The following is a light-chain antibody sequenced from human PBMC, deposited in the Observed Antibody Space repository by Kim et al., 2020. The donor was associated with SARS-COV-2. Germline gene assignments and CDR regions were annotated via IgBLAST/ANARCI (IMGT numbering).Light chain of an antibody. CDR2: DTS. CDR3: LLSYRGIRV. Sequence: PGGAVTITCGSRTETVTSVHDPYWCQQQPGQAPRTLIYDTSRQHSWTPARFTGSLCGGKAALTLSGAQPEDEADYYCLLSYRGIRVFGGGTQLTVL. CDR1: TETVTSVHD. J-gene: IGLJ3*02. V-gene: IGLV7-46*01.